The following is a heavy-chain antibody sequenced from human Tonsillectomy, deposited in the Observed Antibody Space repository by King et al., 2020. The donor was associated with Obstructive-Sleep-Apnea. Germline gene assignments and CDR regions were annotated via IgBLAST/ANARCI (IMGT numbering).Heavy chain of an antibody. CDR1: GFTFSTYA. CDR3: ARGIVVVTAILGYYFDY. D-gene: IGHD2-21*02. CDR2: ISSNGGST. V-gene: IGHV3-64*01. J-gene: IGHJ4*02. Sequence: VQLVESGGGLVQPGGSLRLSCAASGFTFSTYAMHWVRQAPGKGLEYVSSISSNGGSTYYANSVKGTFTTSRDNSKNTMYLQMGSLRAEDMAVYYCARGIVVVTAILGYYFDYWGQGTLVTVSS.